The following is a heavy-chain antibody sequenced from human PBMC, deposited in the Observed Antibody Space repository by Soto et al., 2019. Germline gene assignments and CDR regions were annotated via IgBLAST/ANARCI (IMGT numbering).Heavy chain of an antibody. D-gene: IGHD2-15*01. V-gene: IGHV4-39*01. CDR1: GDSISRSGGY. Sequence: SEPLSLTCSVSGDSISRSGGYWGWIRHLPGKGLEWMGSLFYRATAYYNPSPRSRVTMFIDSSKNHFSLKLTSVTAADTAVYYCARHLVVATTTYNWFDVWGQGALVTVSS. J-gene: IGHJ5*02. CDR2: LFYRATA. CDR3: ARHLVVATTTYNWFDV.